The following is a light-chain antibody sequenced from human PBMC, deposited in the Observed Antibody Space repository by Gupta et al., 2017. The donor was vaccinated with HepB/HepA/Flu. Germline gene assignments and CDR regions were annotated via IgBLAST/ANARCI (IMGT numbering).Light chain of an antibody. Sequence: QPVLTQPPSASGTPGQRVAISCSGSSSNVGRDNVYWYRPLPGTAPNLLIYNDDRRPSGVPDRFSGSKSGTSASLAISGLRSEDEADYYCAAWDNSLSAYVFGTGTWVTVL. CDR2: NDD. CDR1: SSNVGRDN. CDR3: AAWDNSLSAYV. J-gene: IGLJ1*01. V-gene: IGLV1-47*02.